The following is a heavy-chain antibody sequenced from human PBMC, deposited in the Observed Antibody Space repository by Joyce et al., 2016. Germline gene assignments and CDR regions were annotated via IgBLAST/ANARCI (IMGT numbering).Heavy chain of an antibody. Sequence: QVQLVQSGAEVKKPGASVKVSCTASGCTFTDYYIHWVRQAPGKGLEWMGGINLNRGGKGYPKKFQGSVTMTRDTSIRTAYMELTGLRSDDTAVYYCARGDLRTSSPLFWYFALWGRGTLVTVSS. J-gene: IGHJ2*01. D-gene: IGHD2-2*01. CDR3: ARGDLRTSSPLFWYFAL. V-gene: IGHV1-2*02. CDR2: INLNRGGK. CDR1: GCTFTDYY.